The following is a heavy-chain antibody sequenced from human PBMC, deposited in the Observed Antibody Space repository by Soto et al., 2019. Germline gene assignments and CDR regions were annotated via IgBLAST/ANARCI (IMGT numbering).Heavy chain of an antibody. J-gene: IGHJ5*02. CDR2: IIPIFGTA. D-gene: IGHD3-22*01. CDR3: ARLEDYYDSSGYYNWFDP. Sequence: QVQLVQSGAEVKKPGSSVKVSCKASGGTFSSYAISWVRQAPGQGLEWMGGIIPIFGTANYAQKFQGRVTITADESTSTAYMELRSLRSEDRAMYYCARLEDYYDSSGYYNWFDPWGQGTLVTVSS. V-gene: IGHV1-69*01. CDR1: GGTFSSYA.